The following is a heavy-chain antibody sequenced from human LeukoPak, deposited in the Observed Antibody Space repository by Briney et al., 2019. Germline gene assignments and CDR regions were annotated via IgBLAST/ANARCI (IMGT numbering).Heavy chain of an antibody. V-gene: IGHV3-30*02. CDR1: GFTFSSYG. D-gene: IGHD3-10*01. CDR3: AKDLVYGSGSYFSCAADY. Sequence: GSLRLSCAASGFTFSSYGMHWVRQAPGKGLEWVAFIRYDGSNKYYADSVKGRFTISRDNSKNTLYLQMNSLRAEDTAVYYCAKDLVYGSGSYFSCAADYWGQGTLVTVSS. J-gene: IGHJ4*02. CDR2: IRYDGSNK.